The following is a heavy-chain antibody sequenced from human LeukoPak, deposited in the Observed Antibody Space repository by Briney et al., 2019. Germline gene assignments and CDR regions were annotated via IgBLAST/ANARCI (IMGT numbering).Heavy chain of an antibody. CDR2: ISSSGSTI. J-gene: IGHJ6*02. D-gene: IGHD6-13*01. CDR1: GFTFSSYE. CDR3: ARDKQLVRDYYGMDV. V-gene: IGHV3-48*03. Sequence: GGSLRLSCAASGFTFSSYEMNWVRQAPGKGLEWVSYISSSGSTIYYADSVKGRFTISRDNAKNSLYLQMNRLRAEDTAVYYCARDKQLVRDYYGMDVWGQGTTVTVSS.